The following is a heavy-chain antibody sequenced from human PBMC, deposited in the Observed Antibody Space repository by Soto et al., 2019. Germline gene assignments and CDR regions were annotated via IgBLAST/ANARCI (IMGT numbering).Heavy chain of an antibody. CDR2: IYYSGST. CDR3: ARASPVVTDV. D-gene: IGHD5-18*01. V-gene: IGHV4-30-4*01. Sequence: QVQLQESGPGLVKPSQTLSLTCTVSGGSISSGDYYWSWIRQPPGKGLEWIGYIYYSGSTYYNPSLKTRVTRPVDTSSSPFALNLPSVTAAAPAVSYCARASPVVTDVWGQGTTVTVSS. CDR1: GGSISSGDYY. J-gene: IGHJ6*02.